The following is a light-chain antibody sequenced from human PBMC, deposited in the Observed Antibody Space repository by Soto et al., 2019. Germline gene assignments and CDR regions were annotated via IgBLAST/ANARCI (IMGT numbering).Light chain of an antibody. V-gene: IGKV1-5*01. CDR2: AAS. J-gene: IGKJ1*01. Sequence: DIQMTPSPSTLSASVGYRVTITCRASQSISSWLAWYQQKPGKAPKLLIYAASSLQSGVPSRFSGSGSGPDFPLPIGSLQPEDFATYYCQQTSSSPWTFGQGTKV. CDR3: QQTSSSPWT. CDR1: QSISSW.